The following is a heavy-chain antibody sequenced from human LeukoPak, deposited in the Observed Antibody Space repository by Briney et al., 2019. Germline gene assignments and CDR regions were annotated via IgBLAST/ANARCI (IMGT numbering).Heavy chain of an antibody. Sequence: GWSLRLSCAASGFTFTTSWMHWFRQAPGKGLVWVSGINSDGSSTTYADSVKGRFTISRDNAKNTLYLQMNSLRAEDTAVYYCARDLNVWGQGTTVTVSS. V-gene: IGHV3-74*01. CDR3: ARDLNV. CDR1: GFTFTTSW. J-gene: IGHJ6*02. CDR2: INSDGSST.